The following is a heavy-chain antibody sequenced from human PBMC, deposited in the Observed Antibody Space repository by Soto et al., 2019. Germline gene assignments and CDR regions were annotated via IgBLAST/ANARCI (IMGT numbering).Heavy chain of an antibody. CDR1: GFTFSSYA. CDR2: ISGSGGST. CDR3: AKDPPYYYDSSGPMPNWFDP. V-gene: IGHV3-23*01. Sequence: GGSLRLSCAASGFTFSSYAMSWVRQAPGKGLEWVSAISGSGGSTYYADPVKGRFTISRDNSKNTLYLQMNSLRAEDTAVYYCAKDPPYYYDSSGPMPNWFDPWGQGTLVTVSS. J-gene: IGHJ5*02. D-gene: IGHD3-22*01.